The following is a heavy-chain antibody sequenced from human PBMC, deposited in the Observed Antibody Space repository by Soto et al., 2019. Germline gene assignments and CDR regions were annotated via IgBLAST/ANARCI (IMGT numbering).Heavy chain of an antibody. D-gene: IGHD2-15*01. Sequence: GASVKVSCKASGGTFSSYTISWVRQAPGQGLEWMGRIIPILGIANYAQKFQGRVTITADKSTSTAYMELSSLRSEDTAVYYCARGYCSGGSCYSGSEYFQHWGQGTLVTVSS. CDR3: ARGYCSGGSCYSGSEYFQH. CDR2: IIPILGIA. J-gene: IGHJ1*01. V-gene: IGHV1-69*02. CDR1: GGTFSSYT.